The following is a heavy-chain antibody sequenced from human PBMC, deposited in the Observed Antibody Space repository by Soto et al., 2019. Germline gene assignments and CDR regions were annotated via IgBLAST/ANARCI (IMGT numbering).Heavy chain of an antibody. Sequence: LRLSCAASGFTLSTYEMMWVRQAPGKGLEWVSYISKSGTTTYYADSVRGRFTVSRDNAKDSLDLQMNSLRAEDTAVYYCVTSLSGYYYNYWGQGTLVTVSS. CDR2: ISKSGTTT. V-gene: IGHV3-48*03. CDR3: VTSLSGYYYNY. J-gene: IGHJ4*02. CDR1: GFTLSTYE. D-gene: IGHD3-22*01.